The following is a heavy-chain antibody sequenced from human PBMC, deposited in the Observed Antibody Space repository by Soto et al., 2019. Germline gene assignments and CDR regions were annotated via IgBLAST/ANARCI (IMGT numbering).Heavy chain of an antibody. CDR3: ASQDGEAIYEIDF. D-gene: IGHD3-3*01. J-gene: IGHJ4*02. CDR1: WWTLKNYW. Sequence: ESPMISFKGSWWTLKNYWLALVRHMPGKGREWMWISYPGDSDTRYRPSFQGQGTISVDKTISTDYLQWTSLKASDTAMDYCASQDGEAIYEIDFWGQGIMVTVSS. CDR2: SYPGDSDT. V-gene: IGHV5-51*01.